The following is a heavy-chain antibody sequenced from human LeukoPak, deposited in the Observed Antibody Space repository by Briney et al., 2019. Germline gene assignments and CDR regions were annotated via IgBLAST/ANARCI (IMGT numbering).Heavy chain of an antibody. CDR3: ARAGVRTYYYDSSGYSFNWFDP. CDR2: ISSSSSYI. J-gene: IGHJ5*02. V-gene: IGHV3-21*01. Sequence: GGSLRLSCAASGFTFSSYSMNWVRQAPGKGLEWVSSISSSSSYIYYADSVKGRFTISRDNAKNSLYLQMNSLRAEDTAVYYCARAGVRTYYYDSSGYSFNWFDPWGQGTLVTVSS. D-gene: IGHD3-22*01. CDR1: GFTFSSYS.